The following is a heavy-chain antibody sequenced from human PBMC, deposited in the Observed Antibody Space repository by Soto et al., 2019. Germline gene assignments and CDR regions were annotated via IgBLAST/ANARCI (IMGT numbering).Heavy chain of an antibody. CDR2: IYPGDSDT. CDR1: GYNCTSYC. D-gene: IGHD3-10*01. J-gene: IGHJ5*02. CDR3: VRGETIGVNWFDP. V-gene: IGHV5-51*01. Sequence: GESMKIPWKGAGYNCTSYCGGWVRQMPGKGLEWMGIIYPGDSDTRYSPSFQGQVTISADKSISTAYLQWSSLKASDTAMYYCVRGETIGVNWFDPWGQGTLVTVSS.